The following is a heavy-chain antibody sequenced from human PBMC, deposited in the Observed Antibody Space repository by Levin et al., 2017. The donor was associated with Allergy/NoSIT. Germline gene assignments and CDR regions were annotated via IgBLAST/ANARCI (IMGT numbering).Heavy chain of an antibody. D-gene: IGHD5-12*01. CDR2: IWYDGSNK. CDR3: ARGAGYVSDWFDP. V-gene: IGHV3-30-3*01. CDR1: GFTFSSYA. J-gene: IGHJ5*02. Sequence: LSLTCAASGFTFSSYAMHWVRQAPGKGLEWVTVIWYDGSNKYYADSVKGRFTISRDNSKNTLYLQMNSLRAEDTAVYYCARGAGYVSDWFDPWGQGTLVTVSS.